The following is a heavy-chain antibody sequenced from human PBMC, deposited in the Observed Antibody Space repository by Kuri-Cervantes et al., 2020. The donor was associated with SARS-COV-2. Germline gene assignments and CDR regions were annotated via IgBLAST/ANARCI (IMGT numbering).Heavy chain of an antibody. D-gene: IGHD6-13*01. Sequence: GESLKISCAASGFTFSSYDMHWVRQATGKGLEWVSAIGTAGDPYYPGSVKGRFTISRENAKNSLYLQMNSLGAGDTAVYYCARSIVAAAGTDYYYGMDVWGQGSTVTVSS. CDR2: IGTAGDP. J-gene: IGHJ6*01. CDR3: ARSIVAAAGTDYYYGMDV. V-gene: IGHV3-13*05. CDR1: GFTFSSYD.